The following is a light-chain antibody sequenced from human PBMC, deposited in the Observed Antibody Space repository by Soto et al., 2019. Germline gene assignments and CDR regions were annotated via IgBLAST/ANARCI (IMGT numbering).Light chain of an antibody. J-gene: IGLJ3*02. CDR2: GDT. CDR3: QSFDSSLSGCV. Sequence: QSVLTQPPSVSAAPGQRVTISCTGSSSNIGEGYDVHWYQQLPGTAPKLLVSGDTNRPSGVPDRFSGSKSGTSASLAITGLRAEDEADYYCQSFDSSLSGCVFGGGTKLTVL. V-gene: IGLV1-40*01. CDR1: SSNIGEGYD.